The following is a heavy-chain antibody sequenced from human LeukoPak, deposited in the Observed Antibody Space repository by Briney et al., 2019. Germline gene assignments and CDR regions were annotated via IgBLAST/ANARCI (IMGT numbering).Heavy chain of an antibody. Sequence: ASVKVSCKASGGTFSSYSISWVRQAPGQGLEWMGGIIPIFATANYAQKFQGRVTITADESTSTAYMELSSLRSEDTAVYYCAGRGTETTVVTYFDYWGQGTLVTVSS. J-gene: IGHJ4*02. D-gene: IGHD4-23*01. V-gene: IGHV1-69*13. CDR2: IIPIFATA. CDR1: GGTFSSYS. CDR3: AGRGTETTVVTYFDY.